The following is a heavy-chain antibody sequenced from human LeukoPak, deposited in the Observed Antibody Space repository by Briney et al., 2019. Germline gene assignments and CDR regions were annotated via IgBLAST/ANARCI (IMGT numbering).Heavy chain of an antibody. V-gene: IGHV1-69*01. CDR1: GGTFNSYA. J-gene: IGHJ6*02. CDR3: AKSAIVVARDYYYYGMDV. D-gene: IGHD3-22*01. Sequence: EASVKVSCKASGGTFNSYAISWVRQAPGQGLEWMGGIIPIFGTANYAQKFQGRVTITADESTSTAYMELSSLRSEDTAVYYCAKSAIVVARDYYYYGMDVWGQGTTVTVSS. CDR2: IIPIFGTA.